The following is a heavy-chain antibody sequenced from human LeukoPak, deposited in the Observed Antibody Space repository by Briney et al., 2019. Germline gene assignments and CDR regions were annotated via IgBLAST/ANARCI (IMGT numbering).Heavy chain of an antibody. Sequence: ASVKVTYKASGYTFTGYFLHWVRQAPGQGLEWMGWINPNSGGTNYAQKFQGRVTMTRDTSISTAYMELSRLRSDDTAVYYCARTWGFWSGYYDYWGRGPLVTVSS. J-gene: IGHJ4*02. CDR2: INPNSGGT. CDR1: GYTFTGYF. CDR3: ARTWGFWSGYYDY. V-gene: IGHV1-2*02. D-gene: IGHD3-3*01.